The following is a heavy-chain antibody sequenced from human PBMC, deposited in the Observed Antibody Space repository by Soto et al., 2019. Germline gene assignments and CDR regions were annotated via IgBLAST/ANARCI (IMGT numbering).Heavy chain of an antibody. Sequence: QVQLVQSGAEVKKPGASVKVSCKASGYTFINYYMHWVRQAPGQGLEWMGIINPSGGSTTYAQKFQGRVTRTRDTSTSTVYMELSSLRSEDTAVYYWARHSGGVWGQGTTVTVSS. CDR1: GYTFINYY. J-gene: IGHJ6*02. D-gene: IGHD3-16*01. CDR3: ARHSGGV. CDR2: INPSGGST. V-gene: IGHV1-46*03.